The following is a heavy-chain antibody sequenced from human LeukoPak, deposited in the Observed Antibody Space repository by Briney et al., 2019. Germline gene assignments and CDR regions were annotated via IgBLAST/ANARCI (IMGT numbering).Heavy chain of an antibody. Sequence: GASVKVSCKASGYTFTSYGISWVRQAPGQGLEWMGWISAYNGNTNYAQKLQGRVTMATDTSTSTAYIDLRSLRSGDTAVYYCARAYYGSGSYYSPDYWGQGTLVTVSS. J-gene: IGHJ4*02. CDR1: GYTFTSYG. V-gene: IGHV1-18*01. D-gene: IGHD3-10*01. CDR2: ISAYNGNT. CDR3: ARAYYGSGSYYSPDY.